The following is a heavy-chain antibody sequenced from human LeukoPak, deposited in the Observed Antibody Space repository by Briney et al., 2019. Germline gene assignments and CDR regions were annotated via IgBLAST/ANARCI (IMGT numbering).Heavy chain of an antibody. Sequence: ASVKVSCKASGRLFTSYGIAWVRQAPGEGLEWVGWKSNFDGGTKVAEKLQGRVTLTTDTSTSTAYMELTSLTVDDTAVYYCVRARGCSNCVLTDGFDPWGHGTKVTVPS. J-gene: IGHJ3*01. CDR3: VRARGCSNCVLTDGFDP. D-gene: IGHD6-13*01. CDR2: KSNFDGGT. CDR1: GRLFTSYG. V-gene: IGHV1-18*01.